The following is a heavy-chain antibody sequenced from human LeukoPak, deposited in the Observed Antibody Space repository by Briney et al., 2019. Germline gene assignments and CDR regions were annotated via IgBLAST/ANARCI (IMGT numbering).Heavy chain of an antibody. CDR3: AKCVGATWAFDY. V-gene: IGHV3-30*18. CDR2: TSFDGSYK. D-gene: IGHD1-26*01. J-gene: IGHJ4*02. Sequence: PGGSLRLSCAASGFTFSSYGMHWVRQAPGKGLEWVAVTSFDGSYKYHADSVKGRFTISRDNSKNTLYLQMNSLTPEDTAVYYCAKCVGATWAFDYWGLGTLVTVSS. CDR1: GFTFSSYG.